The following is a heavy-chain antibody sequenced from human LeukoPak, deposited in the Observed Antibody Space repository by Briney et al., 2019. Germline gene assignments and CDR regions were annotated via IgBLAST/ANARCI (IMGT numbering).Heavy chain of an antibody. V-gene: IGHV1-18*01. Sequence: GASVKVSCKASGYTFISYGISWVRQAPGQGLEWMGWVSAYADDTNYVQKFQGRVTMTTDTSTSTAYMELRSLRPDDTAVYYCARDCIGCHGFDYWGQGTLVTVSS. CDR2: VSAYADDT. J-gene: IGHJ4*02. CDR1: GYTFISYG. D-gene: IGHD2-15*01. CDR3: ARDCIGCHGFDY.